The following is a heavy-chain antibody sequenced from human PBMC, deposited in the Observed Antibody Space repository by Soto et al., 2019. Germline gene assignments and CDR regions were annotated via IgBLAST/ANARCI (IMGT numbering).Heavy chain of an antibody. V-gene: IGHV1-69*02. D-gene: IGHD3-3*01. CDR1: GGTFSSYT. Sequence: SVKVSCKASGGTFSSYTISWVRQAPGQGLEWMGRIIPILGIANYAQKFQGRVTITADKSTSTAYMELSSLRSEDTAVYYCASYYDFCSGYPRLFDPWGQGTLVTVSS. J-gene: IGHJ5*02. CDR2: IIPILGIA. CDR3: ASYYDFCSGYPRLFDP.